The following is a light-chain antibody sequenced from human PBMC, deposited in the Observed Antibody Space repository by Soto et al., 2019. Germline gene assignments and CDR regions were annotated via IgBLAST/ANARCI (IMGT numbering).Light chain of an antibody. Sequence: TVAPGGLCLSPGERATLSCRASQSFRGLLAWYQQKPGQTPRVIIYDTSTRAADIPARFSGSGSGTEFALAISSLQSEDFAVYYCQQYENWPSIPFGQGTRLAIK. CDR2: DTS. V-gene: IGKV3-15*01. J-gene: IGKJ5*01. CDR3: QQYENWPSIP. CDR1: QSFRGL.